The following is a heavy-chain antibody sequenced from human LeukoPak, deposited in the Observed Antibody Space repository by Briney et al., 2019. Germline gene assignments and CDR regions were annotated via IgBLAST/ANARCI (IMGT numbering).Heavy chain of an antibody. CDR2: ISSSGSTI. CDR3: ARVGRSVRGGAFDI. D-gene: IGHD3-10*01. CDR1: GLTFSRYE. V-gene: IGHV3-48*03. J-gene: IGHJ3*02. Sequence: GGSLRLSCAASGLTFSRYEMNWVRQAPGKGLEWVSYISSSGSTIYYADSVKGRFTISRDNAKNSLYLQMNSLRAEDTAVYYCARVGRSVRGGAFDIWGQGTMVTVSS.